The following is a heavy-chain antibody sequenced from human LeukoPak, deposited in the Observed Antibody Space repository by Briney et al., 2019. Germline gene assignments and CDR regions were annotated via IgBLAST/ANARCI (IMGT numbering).Heavy chain of an antibody. Sequence: PGGPLRLSCVASGCTFTEDARCWVRQAPGKGLDWVSAMDGGGNSIHYADSVKGRFTISIDNSKNTLYLLMNRLRAEDTAVYYCAKANPSGTYYMALDDWGQGTLITVSS. CDR1: GCTFTEDA. J-gene: IGHJ4*02. V-gene: IGHV3-23*05. CDR2: MDGGGNSI. CDR3: AKANPSGTYYMALDD. D-gene: IGHD1-26*01.